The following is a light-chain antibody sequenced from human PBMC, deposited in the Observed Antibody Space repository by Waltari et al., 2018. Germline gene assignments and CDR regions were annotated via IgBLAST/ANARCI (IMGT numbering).Light chain of an antibody. Sequence: EIVLTHSPATLSLSPGETATLPCRASQSVGTYLAWYQQKPGQAPRLLIYDASNRATGIPDRFRGSGSGTDFTLTIDSLEPEDFALYYCQQRSSWTPHTFGQGARLEIK. V-gene: IGKV3-11*01. CDR3: QQRSSWTPHT. CDR2: DAS. J-gene: IGKJ2*01. CDR1: QSVGTY.